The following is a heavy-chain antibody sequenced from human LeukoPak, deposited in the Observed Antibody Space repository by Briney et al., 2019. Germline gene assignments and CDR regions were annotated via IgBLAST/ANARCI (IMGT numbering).Heavy chain of an antibody. J-gene: IGHJ3*02. V-gene: IGHV3-66*01. D-gene: IGHD5-18*01. CDR3: ARGARGYSYGRDAFDI. CDR1: GFTVSSNY. Sequence: GGSLRLSCAASGFTVSSNYMSWVRQAPGKGLEWVSVIYSGGSTYYADSVKGRFTISRDNSKNTLYLQMNSLRAEDTAVYYCARGARGYSYGRDAFDIWGQGTMVTVSS. CDR2: IYSGGST.